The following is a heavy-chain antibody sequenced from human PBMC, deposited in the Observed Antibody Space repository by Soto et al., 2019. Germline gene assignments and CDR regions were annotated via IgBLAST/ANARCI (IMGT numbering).Heavy chain of an antibody. D-gene: IGHD3-22*01. J-gene: IGHJ5*02. Sequence: GASVKVSCKASGGTFSSYAISWVRQAPGQGLEWMGGIIPIFGTANYAQKFQGRVTITADESTSTAYMELSSLRSEDTAVYYCARDSSGYYYVRKPYNWFDPWGQGTLVTVSS. CDR2: IIPIFGTA. V-gene: IGHV1-69*13. CDR3: ARDSSGYYYVRKPYNWFDP. CDR1: GGTFSSYA.